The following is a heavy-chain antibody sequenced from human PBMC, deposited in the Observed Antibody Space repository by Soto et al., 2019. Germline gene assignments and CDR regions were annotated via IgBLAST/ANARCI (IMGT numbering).Heavy chain of an antibody. D-gene: IGHD3-10*01. CDR2: IYPSGST. J-gene: IGHJ4*02. V-gene: IGHV4-4*07. CDR3: AGGFYFGDPKGVKLDL. CDR1: GGSISTYY. Sequence: ASETLSLTCAVSGGSISTYYCSWIRQAAGKGLEWIGRIYPSGSTDSTPSLKSRVTMSSYLSKNQVYFKVNYVTAADTATYDCAGGFYFGDPKGVKLDLGGRGFRVPVSS.